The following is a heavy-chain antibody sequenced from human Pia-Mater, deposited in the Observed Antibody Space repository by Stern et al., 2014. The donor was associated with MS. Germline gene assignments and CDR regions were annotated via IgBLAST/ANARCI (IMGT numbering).Heavy chain of an antibody. Sequence: QVQLVQSGPGLVKPSETLSLTCTVSGGSVSSGSYYWSWIRQPPGKGLEWIGYIYYSGSTNYNPSLKSRVTISVDTYKNQFSLKLSSVTAADTAVYYCARSMTTVSPFDYWGQGTLVTVSS. D-gene: IGHD4-17*01. CDR1: GGSVSSGSYY. V-gene: IGHV4-61*01. CDR3: ARSMTTVSPFDY. J-gene: IGHJ4*02. CDR2: IYYSGST.